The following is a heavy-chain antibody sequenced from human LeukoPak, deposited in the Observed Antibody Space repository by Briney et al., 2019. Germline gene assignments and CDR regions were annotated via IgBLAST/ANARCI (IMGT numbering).Heavy chain of an antibody. D-gene: IGHD5-12*01. CDR2: IIPIFGIA. J-gene: IGHJ6*02. CDR3: AKRGYSGYDDYYYGMDV. CDR1: GGTFSSYA. Sequence: SVKVSCKASGGTFSSYAISWVRQAPGQGLEWMGRIIPIFGIANYAQKFQGRVMITADKSTSTAYMELSSLRSEDTAVYYCAKRGYSGYDDYYYGMDVWGQGTTVTVSS. V-gene: IGHV1-69*04.